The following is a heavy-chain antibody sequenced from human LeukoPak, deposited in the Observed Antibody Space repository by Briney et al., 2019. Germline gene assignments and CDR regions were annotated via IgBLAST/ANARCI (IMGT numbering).Heavy chain of an antibody. CDR1: GFTFSSYG. D-gene: IGHD3-10*01. CDR3: ARDVAAGDYFDY. J-gene: IGHJ4*02. V-gene: IGHV3-30*03. Sequence: GGSLRLSCAASGFTFSSYGMHWVRQAPGKGLEWVAVISYDGSNKYYADSVKGRFTISRDNSKNTLYLQMNSLRAEDTAVYYCARDVAAGDYFDYWGQGTLVTVSS. CDR2: ISYDGSNK.